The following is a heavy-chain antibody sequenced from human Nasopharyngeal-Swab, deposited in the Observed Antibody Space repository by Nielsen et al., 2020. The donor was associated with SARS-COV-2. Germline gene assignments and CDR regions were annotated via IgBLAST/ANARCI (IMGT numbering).Heavy chain of an antibody. Sequence: WVRQAPGQGLEWMGWMNPNSGNTGYAQKFQGRVTMTRNTSISTAYMELSSLRSEDTAVYYCARGPGYDRGGQGTLVTVSS. J-gene: IGHJ4*02. D-gene: IGHD3-9*01. CDR3: ARGPGYDR. V-gene: IGHV1-8*01. CDR2: MNPNSGNT.